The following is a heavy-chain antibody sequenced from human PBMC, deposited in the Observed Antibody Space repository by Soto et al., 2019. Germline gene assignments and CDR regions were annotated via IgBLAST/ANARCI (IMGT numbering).Heavy chain of an antibody. D-gene: IGHD2-2*01. CDR2: ISGSGGST. V-gene: IGHV3-23*01. CDR1: GFTFSSYA. J-gene: IGHJ4*02. CDR3: AKGPSTGRSPNPDY. Sequence: GGSLRLSCAASGFTFSSYAMSWVRQAPGKGLEWVSAISGSGGSTYYADSVKGRFTISRVNSKNTLYLQMNSLRAEDTAVYYCAKGPSTGRSPNPDYWGQGTLVTVSS.